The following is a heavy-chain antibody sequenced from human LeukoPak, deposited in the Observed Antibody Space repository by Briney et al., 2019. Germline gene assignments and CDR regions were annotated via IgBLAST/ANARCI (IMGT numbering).Heavy chain of an antibody. D-gene: IGHD2-15*01. CDR3: ARQSLCSGGSRDSIIQLDY. Sequence: ASVKVSCKASGYTFTSYYMHWVRQAPGQGLEWMGIINPSGGSTSYAQKFQGRVTMTRDMSTSTVYMELSSLRSEDTAVYYCARQSLCSGGSRDSIIQLDYWGQGTLVTVSS. J-gene: IGHJ4*02. CDR1: GYTFTSYY. V-gene: IGHV1-46*01. CDR2: INPSGGST.